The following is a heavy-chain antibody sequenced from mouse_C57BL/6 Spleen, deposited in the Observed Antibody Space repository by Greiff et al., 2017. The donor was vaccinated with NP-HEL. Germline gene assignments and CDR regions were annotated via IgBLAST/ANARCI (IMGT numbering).Heavy chain of an antibody. CDR1: GFNINDYY. J-gene: IGHJ4*01. Sequence: VQLKESGAELVKPGASVKLSCTASGFNINDYYMHWVKQRTEQGLEWIGRIDPEDGETKYAPKFQGKATITADPSSNTAYLQLSSLTSEDTAVYYCARDYGGDYAMDYWGQGTTVTVSS. D-gene: IGHD1-1*01. CDR2: IDPEDGET. CDR3: ARDYGGDYAMDY. V-gene: IGHV14-2*01.